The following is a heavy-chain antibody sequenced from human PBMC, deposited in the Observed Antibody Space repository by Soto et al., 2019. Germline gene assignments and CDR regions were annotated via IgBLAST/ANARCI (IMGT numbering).Heavy chain of an antibody. CDR3: TTIPNYDDY. V-gene: IGHV3-15*01. D-gene: IGHD3-3*01. Sequence: GGSLRLSCAASGFSFTNAWMNWVRQAPGKGLEWVGRIKSNTDDGTADYAAPVKGRFTISSDDSKNTLYLQMNSLKTEDTALYYCTTIPNYDDYWGQGTLVTVSS. CDR1: GFSFTNAW. CDR2: IKSNTDDGTA. J-gene: IGHJ4*02.